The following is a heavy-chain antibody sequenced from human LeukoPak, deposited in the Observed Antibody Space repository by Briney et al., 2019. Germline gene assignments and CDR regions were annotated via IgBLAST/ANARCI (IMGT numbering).Heavy chain of an antibody. D-gene: IGHD2-2*02. J-gene: IGHJ3*02. CDR1: GYTFTSYD. V-gene: IGHV1-8*03. Sequence: GASVKVSCKASGYTFTSYDINWVRQATGQGLEWMGWMNPNSGNTGYAQKFQGRVTITRNTSISTAYMELSSLRSEDTAVYYCARGAIYCSSTSCHITDAFDIWGQGTMVTVSS. CDR3: ARGAIYCSSTSCHITDAFDI. CDR2: MNPNSGNT.